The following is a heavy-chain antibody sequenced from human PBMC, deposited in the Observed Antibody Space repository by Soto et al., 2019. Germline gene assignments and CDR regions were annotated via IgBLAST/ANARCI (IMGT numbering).Heavy chain of an antibody. CDR1: GFTFSSYG. CDR2: ISYDGSNK. CDR3: AKSRRMVRGVIGNWFDP. Sequence: QVQLVESGGGVVQPGRSLRLSCAASGFTFSSYGMHWVRQAPGKGLEWVAVISYDGSNKYYADSVKGRFTISRDNSKNTLYLQMNSLRAEDTAVYYCAKSRRMVRGVIGNWFDPWGQGTLVTVSS. V-gene: IGHV3-30*18. D-gene: IGHD3-10*01. J-gene: IGHJ5*02.